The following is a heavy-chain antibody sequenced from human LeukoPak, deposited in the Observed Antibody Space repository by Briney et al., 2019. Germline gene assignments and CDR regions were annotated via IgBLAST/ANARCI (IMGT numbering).Heavy chain of an antibody. CDR1: GFTFSTHT. CDR2: ISSSSTSI. CDR3: ARDDSSGYEDY. Sequence: GGSLRLSCAASGFTFSTHTMNWVRQAPGKGLEWVSSISSSSTSIYYADSVKGRFTVSRDNAKSSLYLHMNSLRAEDTAVYYCARDDSSGYEDYWGQGNPGHRLL. D-gene: IGHD3-22*01. V-gene: IGHV3-21*01. J-gene: IGHJ4*02.